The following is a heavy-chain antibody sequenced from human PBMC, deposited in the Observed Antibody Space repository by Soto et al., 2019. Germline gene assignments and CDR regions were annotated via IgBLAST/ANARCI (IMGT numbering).Heavy chain of an antibody. Sequence: SETLSLTCTVSGASISCFYWSWIRKSAGKGLEWIGRIFATGTTDYNPSLKSRVMMSVDTSKKQFSLKLRSVTAADTAVYYCVRDGTKTLRDWFDPWGQGISVTVSS. CDR3: VRDGTKTLRDWFDP. D-gene: IGHD1-1*01. J-gene: IGHJ5*02. CDR2: IFATGTT. CDR1: GASISCFY. V-gene: IGHV4-4*07.